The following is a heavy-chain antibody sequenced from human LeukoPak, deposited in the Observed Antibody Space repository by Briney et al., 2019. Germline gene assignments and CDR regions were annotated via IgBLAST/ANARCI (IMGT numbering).Heavy chain of an antibody. CDR3: AELGITMIGGV. CDR2: IYSGGST. D-gene: IGHD3-10*02. Sequence: GGSLRLSCAASGFTVSSNHMSWVRQAPGKGLEWVSVIYSGGSTYYADSVKGRFTISRDNSKNTLYLQMNSLRAEDTAVYYCAELGITMIGGVWGKGTTVTISS. V-gene: IGHV3-66*01. CDR1: GFTVSSNH. J-gene: IGHJ6*04.